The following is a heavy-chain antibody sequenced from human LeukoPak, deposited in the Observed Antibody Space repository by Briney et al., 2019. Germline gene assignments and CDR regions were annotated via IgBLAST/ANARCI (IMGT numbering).Heavy chain of an antibody. CDR2: IWFDGSSK. CDR1: GFTFSNYG. D-gene: IGHD2-15*01. CDR3: ARDRLGYCSGGSCYSAYDAFDI. Sequence: PGGSLRLSCAASGFTFSNYGMHWVRQAPGKGLEWVAVIWFDGSSKYYADSVRGRFTISRDNSKNTLYLQMNSLRAEDTAVYYCARDRLGYCSGGSCYSAYDAFDIWGQGTLVSVSS. V-gene: IGHV3-33*01. J-gene: IGHJ3*02.